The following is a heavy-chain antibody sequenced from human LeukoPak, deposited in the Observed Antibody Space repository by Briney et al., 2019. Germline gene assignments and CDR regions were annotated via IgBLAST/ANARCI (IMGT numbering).Heavy chain of an antibody. Sequence: SETLSLTCTVSGSSISSVSNDYWTWIRQSPGKGLEWIGYVYYSGSTEYNPSLRSRVTISLEMSKHQFSLNVTSVTAADTAVYYCATNTGTVFDYWGQGALVTVSS. CDR2: VYYSGST. CDR1: GSSISSVSNDY. V-gene: IGHV4-61*01. D-gene: IGHD7-27*01. CDR3: ATNTGTVFDY. J-gene: IGHJ4*02.